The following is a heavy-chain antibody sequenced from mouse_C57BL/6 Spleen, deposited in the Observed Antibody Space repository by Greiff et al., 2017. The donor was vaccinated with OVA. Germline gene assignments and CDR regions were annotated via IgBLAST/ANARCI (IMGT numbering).Heavy chain of an antibody. Sequence: EVQLQQSGPELVKPGASVKISCKASGYTFTDYNMDWVKQSHGKSLEWIGAINPNNGGTIYNQKFKGKATLTVDKSSSTAYMELRSLTSEDSAVYYCARKVTRGYFDYWGQGTTLTVSS. CDR2: INPNNGGT. CDR3: ARKVTRGYFDY. CDR1: GYTFTDYN. J-gene: IGHJ2*01. D-gene: IGHD2-5*01. V-gene: IGHV1-18*01.